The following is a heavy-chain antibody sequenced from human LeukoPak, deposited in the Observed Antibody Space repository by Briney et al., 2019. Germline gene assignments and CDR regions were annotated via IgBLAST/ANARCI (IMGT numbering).Heavy chain of an antibody. J-gene: IGHJ4*02. CDR1: GGSFSNYY. Sequence: SETLSLTCALSGGSFSNYYWSWIRQPAGKGLEWIGRIYADGRTDYNPSLKSRVTVSADTSKNHFSLRLNSVTAADTAVYYCARESWGFFDYWGQGTLVTVSS. D-gene: IGHD3-16*01. CDR2: IYADGRT. CDR3: ARESWGFFDY. V-gene: IGHV4-4*07.